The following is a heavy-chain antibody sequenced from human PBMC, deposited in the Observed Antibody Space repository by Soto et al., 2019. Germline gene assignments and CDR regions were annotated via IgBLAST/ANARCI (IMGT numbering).Heavy chain of an antibody. CDR2: VYSSGGA. CDR1: GGSISGSSYY. J-gene: IGHJ5*02. CDR3: ARVHGTNMVRGWFDP. V-gene: IGHV4-39*07. Sequence: QVQLQESGPGLVKPSETLSLTCSVSGGSISGSSYYWGWIRQPPGKGLEWIGSVYSSGGAYYNPSLKSRVTISVDTSKNQFSLKLSSVTAADTAVYYCARVHGTNMVRGWFDPWGQGTLVTVSS. D-gene: IGHD2-8*01.